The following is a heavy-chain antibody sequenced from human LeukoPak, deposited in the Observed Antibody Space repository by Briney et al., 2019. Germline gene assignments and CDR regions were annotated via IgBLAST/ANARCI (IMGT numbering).Heavy chain of an antibody. V-gene: IGHV3-30-3*01. CDR1: GFTFSNYA. Sequence: GGSLRLSCAATGFTFSNYAIHWGRQAPGKGLEWVAFISDDGSRQHYADSAKGRFTISRDNSKNTLNLQMNSLRAEDTAVYYCVKDRTGTYTLDYWGQGTLVTVSS. CDR2: ISDDGSRQ. D-gene: IGHD3-10*01. CDR3: VKDRTGTYTLDY. J-gene: IGHJ4*02.